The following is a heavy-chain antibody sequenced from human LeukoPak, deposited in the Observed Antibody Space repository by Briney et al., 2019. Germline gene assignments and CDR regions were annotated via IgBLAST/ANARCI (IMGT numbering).Heavy chain of an antibody. CDR3: ARSGSSDAFDI. Sequence: PGGSLRLSCAASGFTFSSYSMNWVRQAPGNGLEWVSSISSSSSYIYYADSVKGRFTISRDNAKNSLYLQMNSLRAEDTAVYYCARSGSSDAFDIWGQGTLVTVSS. CDR1: GFTFSSYS. D-gene: IGHD1-26*01. J-gene: IGHJ3*02. CDR2: ISSSSSYI. V-gene: IGHV3-21*01.